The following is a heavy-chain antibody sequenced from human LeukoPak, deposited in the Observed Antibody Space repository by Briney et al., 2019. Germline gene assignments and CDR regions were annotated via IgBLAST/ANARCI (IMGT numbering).Heavy chain of an antibody. CDR3: AVDLVGPAAISSDAFDI. D-gene: IGHD2-2*01. J-gene: IGHJ3*02. CDR2: INHSGST. V-gene: IGHV4-34*01. CDR1: GGSFSGYY. Sequence: SETLSLTCAVYGGSFSGYYWSWIRQPPGKGLEWIGEINHSGSTNHNPSLKSRVTISVDTSKNQFSLKLSSVTAADTAVYYCAVDLVGPAAISSDAFDIWGQGTMVTVSS.